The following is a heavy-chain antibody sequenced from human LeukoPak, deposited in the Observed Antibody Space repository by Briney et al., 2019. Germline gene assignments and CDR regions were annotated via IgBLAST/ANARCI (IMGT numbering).Heavy chain of an antibody. D-gene: IGHD3-10*01. CDR2: IWYDGSNK. CDR1: GLTFNSYW. Sequence: PGGSLRLSCTGSGLTFNSYWMSWVRQAPGKGLEWVAVIWYDGSNKYYADSVKGRFTISRDNSKNTLYLQMNSLRAEDTAVYYCARDLRGVWFGELLSGPGDYWGQGTLVAVSS. CDR3: ARDLRGVWFGELLSGPGDY. V-gene: IGHV3-33*08. J-gene: IGHJ4*02.